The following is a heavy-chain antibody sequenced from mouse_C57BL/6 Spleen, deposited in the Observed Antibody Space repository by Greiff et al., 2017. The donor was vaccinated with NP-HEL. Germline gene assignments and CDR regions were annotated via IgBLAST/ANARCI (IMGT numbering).Heavy chain of an antibody. J-gene: IGHJ2*01. Sequence: VQLQQSGAELVRPGASVTLSCKASGYTFTDYEMHWVKQTPVHGLEWIGAIDPETGGTAYNQKFKGKAILTADKSSSTAYMELRSLTSEDSAVYYCAGYGNDEGYWGQGTTLTVSS. CDR2: IDPETGGT. CDR1: GYTFTDYE. CDR3: AGYGNDEGY. D-gene: IGHD2-2*01. V-gene: IGHV1-15*01.